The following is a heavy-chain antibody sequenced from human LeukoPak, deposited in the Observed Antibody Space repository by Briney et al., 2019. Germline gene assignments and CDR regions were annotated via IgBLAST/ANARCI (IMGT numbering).Heavy chain of an antibody. CDR2: INHSGST. J-gene: IGHJ4*02. V-gene: IGHV4-34*01. CDR3: ARVGEAKYCSSTSCSPVPFDY. Sequence: SETLSLTCAVYGGSFSGYYWSWIRQPPGKGLEWIGEINHSGSTNYNPPLKSRVTISVDTSKNQFSLKLSPVTAADTAVYYCARVGEAKYCSSTSCSPVPFDYWGQGTLVTVSS. D-gene: IGHD2-2*01. CDR1: GGSFSGYY.